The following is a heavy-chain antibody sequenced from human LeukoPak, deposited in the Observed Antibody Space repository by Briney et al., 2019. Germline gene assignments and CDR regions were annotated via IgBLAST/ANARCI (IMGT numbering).Heavy chain of an antibody. CDR2: ISGSGGST. D-gene: IGHD3-3*01. CDR1: GFTFSSYA. J-gene: IGHJ4*02. CDR3: AKSGHYDFWSGYYTDY. V-gene: IGHV3-23*01. Sequence: GGSLRLSCAASGFTFSSYAMSWVRQAPGKGPEWVSAISGSGGSTYYADSVKGRFTISRDNSKNTLYLQMNSLRAEDTAVYYCAKSGHYDFWSGYYTDYWGQGTLVTVSS.